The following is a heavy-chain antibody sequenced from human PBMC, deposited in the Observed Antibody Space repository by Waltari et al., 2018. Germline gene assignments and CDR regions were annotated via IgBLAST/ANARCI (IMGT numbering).Heavy chain of an antibody. Sequence: QVQLVESGGGVVQPGRSLRLSCAASGFTFSSYAMHWVRQAPGKGLEWVAVISYDGSNKYYADSVKGLFTISRDNSKNTLYLQMNSLRAEDTAVYYCARDRAARPYYYMDVWGKGTTVTISS. CDR2: ISYDGSNK. CDR1: GFTFSSYA. J-gene: IGHJ6*03. CDR3: ARDRAARPYYYMDV. D-gene: IGHD6-6*01. V-gene: IGHV3-30-3*01.